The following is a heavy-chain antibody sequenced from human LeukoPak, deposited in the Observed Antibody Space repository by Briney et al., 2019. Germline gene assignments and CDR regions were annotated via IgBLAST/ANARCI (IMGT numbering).Heavy chain of an antibody. CDR2: IYHSGST. D-gene: IGHD3-22*01. CDR1: GYSISSGYY. CDR3: ARRLVYYDSCGTGYYYYYMDV. J-gene: IGHJ6*03. V-gene: IGHV4-38-2*01. Sequence: SETLSLACAVSGYSISSGYYWGWIRQPPGKGLEWSRSIYHSGSTYYNPSLKSRVTISVDTSKNQFSLKLSSVTAADTAVYYCARRLVYYDSCGTGYYYYYMDVWGKGTTVTVSS.